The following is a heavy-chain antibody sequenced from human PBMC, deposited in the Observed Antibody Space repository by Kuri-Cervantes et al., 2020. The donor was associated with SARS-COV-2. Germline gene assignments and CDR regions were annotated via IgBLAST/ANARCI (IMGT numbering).Heavy chain of an antibody. CDR2: ISYDGSNK. Sequence: GGSLRLSCAASGFTFSSYAMHWVRQAPGKGLEWVAVISYDGSNKYYADSVQGRFTISRDNSKNTLYLQMNSLRAEDTAVYYCARPLTPRYYYDSSGPRGNDAFDIWGQGTMVTVSS. CDR1: GFTFSSYA. J-gene: IGHJ3*02. CDR3: ARPLTPRYYYDSSGPRGNDAFDI. D-gene: IGHD3-22*01. V-gene: IGHV3-30-3*01.